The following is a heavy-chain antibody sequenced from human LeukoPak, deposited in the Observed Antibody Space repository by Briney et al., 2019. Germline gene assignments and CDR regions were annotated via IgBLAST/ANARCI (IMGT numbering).Heavy chain of an antibody. J-gene: IGHJ4*02. CDR1: GFSFSSYA. V-gene: IGHV3-20*04. CDR3: ARADYGGRGLYYFDY. D-gene: IGHD4-23*01. Sequence: GGSLRLSCATSGFSFSSYAMSWVRQAPGKGLEWVSGINWNGGSTGYADSVKGRFTISRDNAKNSLYLQMNSLRAEDTALYYCARADYGGRGLYYFDYWGQGTLVTVSS. CDR2: INWNGGST.